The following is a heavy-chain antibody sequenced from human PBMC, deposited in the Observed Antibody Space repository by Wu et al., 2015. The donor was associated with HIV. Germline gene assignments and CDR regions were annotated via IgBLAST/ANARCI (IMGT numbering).Heavy chain of an antibody. D-gene: IGHD2-21*01. CDR2: INPSSAYA. CDR3: TTGGESDIPPTYYMDV. Sequence: QVQLVQSGAEVRSRGPSVNISCKASGYAFSSYYIYWVRQAPGQGLEWMGIINPSSAYATYAQKFQGRITMTRDTSTSTVYMELISLSSEDTAVYYCTTGGESDIPPTYYMDVWGKGTTVTVSS. V-gene: IGHV1-46*03. J-gene: IGHJ6*03. CDR1: GYAFSSYY.